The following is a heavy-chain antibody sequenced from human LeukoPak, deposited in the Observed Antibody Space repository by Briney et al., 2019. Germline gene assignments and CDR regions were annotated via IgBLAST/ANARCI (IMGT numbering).Heavy chain of an antibody. CDR1: GGSISSGDYY. V-gene: IGHV4-30-4*08. Sequence: SETLSLTCTVSGGSISSGDYYWSWIRQPPGKGLEWIGYIYYSGSTYYNPSLKSRVTISVDTSKNQFSLKLSSVTAADTAVYYCARVGTMARGVKTPDWFDPWGQGTLVTVSS. CDR2: IYYSGST. D-gene: IGHD3-10*01. CDR3: ARVGTMARGVKTPDWFDP. J-gene: IGHJ5*02.